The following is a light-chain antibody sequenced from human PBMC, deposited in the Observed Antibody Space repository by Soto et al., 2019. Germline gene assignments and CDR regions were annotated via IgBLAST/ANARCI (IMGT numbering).Light chain of an antibody. CDR1: QSVSSN. J-gene: IGKJ1*01. Sequence: EIVMTQSPATLSVSPGERATLSCRASQSVSSNLAWYQQKPGQAPRLLIYGASTRATGIPARFSGSGSGTEFPITISSLQSEDFAVYYCQHYNNWPRTFGQGTTVEIK. CDR3: QHYNNWPRT. CDR2: GAS. V-gene: IGKV3-15*01.